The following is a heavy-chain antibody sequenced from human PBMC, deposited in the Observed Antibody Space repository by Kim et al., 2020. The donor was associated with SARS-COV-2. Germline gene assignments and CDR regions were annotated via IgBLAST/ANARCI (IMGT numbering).Heavy chain of an antibody. CDR2: ISDDGSRT. J-gene: IGHJ4*02. Sequence: GGSLRLSCSASGFSFTRFPMHWVRQAPGKGLEYVSAISDDGSRTYYTDSVKGRFTISRDNSKNTLYLQMSSLRSEDTAIYYCVKALGTGDYWGQGTLVTVSS. D-gene: IGHD6-13*01. V-gene: IGHV3-64D*09. CDR3: VKALGTGDY. CDR1: GFSFTRFP.